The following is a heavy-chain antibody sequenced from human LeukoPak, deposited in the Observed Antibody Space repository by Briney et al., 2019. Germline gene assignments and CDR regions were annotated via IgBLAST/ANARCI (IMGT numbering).Heavy chain of an antibody. V-gene: IGHV3-23*01. CDR2: ISERGGST. D-gene: IGHD3-10*01. CDR1: GISLTNYA. CDR3: VKRGIVIRGILVIGYHQEAYHYDY. J-gene: IGHJ4*02. Sequence: GGSLRLSCVVSGISLTNYAMTWVRQAPGKGLEWVSYISERGGSTIYADSVKGRFTISRDTSLNTLYLQMTSLRAEDTAVYFCVKRGIVIRGILVIGYHQEAYHYDYWGQGVLVTVSS.